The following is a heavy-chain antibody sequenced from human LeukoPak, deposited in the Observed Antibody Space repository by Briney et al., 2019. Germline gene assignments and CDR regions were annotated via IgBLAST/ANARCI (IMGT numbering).Heavy chain of an antibody. Sequence: KPGGSLRLSCTTSGLTFSTSGFNWVRQAPGKGLEWVASIGPTGFDRYHAGSIKGRFTISRDNANNFLYLQMDSLRAEDTAVYYCATETNGRHYDYWGQGTLLTVSS. CDR3: ATETNGRHYDY. J-gene: IGHJ4*02. CDR1: GLTFSTSG. D-gene: IGHD1-14*01. CDR2: IGPTGFDR. V-gene: IGHV3-21*06.